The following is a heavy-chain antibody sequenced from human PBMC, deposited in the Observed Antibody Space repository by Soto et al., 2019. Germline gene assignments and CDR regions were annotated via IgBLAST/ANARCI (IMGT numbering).Heavy chain of an antibody. CDR2: IFSNDEK. J-gene: IGHJ4*02. Sequence: QVTLKESGPVLVKPTETLTLTCTVSGFSLSNARMGVSWIRQPPGKALEWLAHIFSNDEKSYRTSLKSRLTISKDTSKSQVVLTMTNMDPVDTATDFWARIYGDGYNYAIDYWGQGTLVTVSS. CDR1: GFSLSNARMG. CDR3: ARIYGDGYNYAIDY. V-gene: IGHV2-26*01. D-gene: IGHD5-12*01.